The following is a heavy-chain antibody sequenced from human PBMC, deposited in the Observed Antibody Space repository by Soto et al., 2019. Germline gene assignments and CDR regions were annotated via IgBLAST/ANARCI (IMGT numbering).Heavy chain of an antibody. Sequence: QVQLEQSGAEVKKSGASVKVSCKASGYIFSTHGINWVRQAPGQGLEWMVWINPYNGKTNYAQKFQGRVTMTTETSRKTAYMELRSLRSDDTAVYYCARVQIVVVVGGTPADYWGQGTLVTVSS. J-gene: IGHJ4*02. V-gene: IGHV1-18*01. D-gene: IGHD2-15*01. CDR1: GYIFSTHG. CDR2: INPYNGKT. CDR3: ARVQIVVVVGGTPADY.